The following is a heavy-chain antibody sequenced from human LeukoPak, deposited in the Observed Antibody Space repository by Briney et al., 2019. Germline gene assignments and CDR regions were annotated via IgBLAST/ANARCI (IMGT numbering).Heavy chain of an antibody. J-gene: IGHJ4*02. Sequence: PSETPSLTCTVSGGSISSYYWSWIRQPPGKGLEWIGYIYYSGSTNYNPSLKSRVTISVDTSKNQFSLKLSSVTAADTAVYYCARLSTYYYDSSGYPDYWGQGTLVTVSS. D-gene: IGHD3-22*01. CDR2: IYYSGST. V-gene: IGHV4-59*01. CDR1: GGSISSYY. CDR3: ARLSTYYYDSSGYPDY.